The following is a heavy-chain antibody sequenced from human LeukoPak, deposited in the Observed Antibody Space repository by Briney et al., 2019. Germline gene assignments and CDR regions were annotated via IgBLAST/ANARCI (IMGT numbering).Heavy chain of an antibody. V-gene: IGHV3-23*01. CDR3: ARHRAYSSSSPFDY. CDR2: ISGSGGST. Sequence: PGGSLRLSCAASGFTFSSYAMSWVRQAPGKGLEWVSIISGSGGSTNYADSVKGRFTISRDNSKNTLYLRMNSLRAEDTAVYYCARHRAYSSSSPFDYWGQGTLVTVSS. D-gene: IGHD6-6*01. J-gene: IGHJ4*02. CDR1: GFTFSSYA.